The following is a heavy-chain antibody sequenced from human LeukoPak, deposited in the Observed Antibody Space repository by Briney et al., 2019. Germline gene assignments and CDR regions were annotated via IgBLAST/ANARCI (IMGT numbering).Heavy chain of an antibody. D-gene: IGHD3-10*01. CDR2: ISSSGSTI. Sequence: GRSLRLSCAASGFTFSMCEMNWVRQASGKGLEWVSYISSSGSTIYYADSGKGRFTISRDNAKNSLYLQMNSLRAEDTAVYYCARDGLRFGELYPWGQGTLVTVSS. CDR1: GFTFSMCE. V-gene: IGHV3-48*03. CDR3: ARDGLRFGELYP. J-gene: IGHJ5*02.